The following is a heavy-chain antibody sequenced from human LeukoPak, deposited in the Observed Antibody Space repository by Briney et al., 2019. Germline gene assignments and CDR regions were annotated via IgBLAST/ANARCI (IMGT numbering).Heavy chain of an antibody. J-gene: IGHJ4*02. V-gene: IGHV3-74*01. CDR3: ARDYYGSGTHFDF. CDR1: GVTFSRYW. D-gene: IGHD3-10*01. CDR2: ITRNGSGT. Sequence: EGPLRLSCVAGGVTFSRYWKHWVRQDLGERLGWVSRITRNGSGTTYAVSVKDRFTISRDNAKNTLYLQMNSLRVEDTAVYYCARDYYGSGTHFDFWRQGTLVTVTA.